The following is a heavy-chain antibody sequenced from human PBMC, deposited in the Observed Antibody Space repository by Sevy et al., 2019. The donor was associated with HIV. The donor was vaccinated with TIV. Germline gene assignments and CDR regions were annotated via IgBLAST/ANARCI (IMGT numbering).Heavy chain of an antibody. J-gene: IGHJ6*02. CDR3: TRGWDSSGFNGDYYYYGMDV. CDR1: GFTFGDHA. D-gene: IGHD3-22*01. CDR2: IRSKGYGGTT. Sequence: GGSLRLSCTASGFTFGDHAMTWFRQAPGKGLEWVGFIRSKGYGGTTEYAAFVKGRFTISRDDSRSLAYLVMNSLHTEDTAMYYCTRGWDSSGFNGDYYYYGMDVWGQGTTVTVSS. V-gene: IGHV3-49*03.